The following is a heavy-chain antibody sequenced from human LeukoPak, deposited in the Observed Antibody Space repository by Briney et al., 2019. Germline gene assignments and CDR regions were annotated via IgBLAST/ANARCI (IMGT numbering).Heavy chain of an antibody. V-gene: IGHV4-30-2*01. D-gene: IGHD1-1*01. Sequence: SETLSLTCTVSGGSISSGGYYWSWIRQPPGTGLEWIGYIYHSGSTYYNPSLKSRVTISVDRSKNQFSLKLSSVTAADTAVYFCARDTTWPLYAFDIWGQGTMVTVSS. CDR1: GGSISSGGYY. CDR2: IYHSGST. J-gene: IGHJ3*02. CDR3: ARDTTWPLYAFDI.